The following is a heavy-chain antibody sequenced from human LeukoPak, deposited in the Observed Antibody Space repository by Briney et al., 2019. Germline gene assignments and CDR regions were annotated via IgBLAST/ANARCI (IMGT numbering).Heavy chain of an antibody. CDR2: IYPGASDT. CDR3: ARLHQPLPYFDY. Sequence: GESLQISCQGSGSTFTSYWIGCVRQMPGKGLECMGIIYPGASDTRYSPSFQGQVTISADKSISTAYLQWSSLKASDTAMYYCARLHQPLPYFDYWGQGTLVTVSS. D-gene: IGHD2-2*01. V-gene: IGHV5-51*01. J-gene: IGHJ4*02. CDR1: GSTFTSYW.